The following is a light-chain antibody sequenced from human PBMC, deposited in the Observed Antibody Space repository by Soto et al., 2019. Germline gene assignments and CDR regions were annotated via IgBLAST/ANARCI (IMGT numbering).Light chain of an antibody. Sequence: DVEGSTSAKSLAVSMGERATITCTASQRVLYSSNNKNYLAWYQQKPGQPPKLLIYWASTRESGVPDRFSGSGSGTDFTLTISSLQSDDFATYYCQHYNSYSEAFGQGTKV. CDR2: WAS. CDR1: QRVLYSSNNKNY. CDR3: QHYNSYSEA. J-gene: IGKJ1*01. V-gene: IGKV4-1*01.